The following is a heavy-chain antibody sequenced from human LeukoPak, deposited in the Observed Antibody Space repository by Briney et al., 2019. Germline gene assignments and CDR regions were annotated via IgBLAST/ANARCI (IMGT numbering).Heavy chain of an antibody. V-gene: IGHV1-8*01. J-gene: IGHJ6*02. Sequence: ASVKVSCKASGGTFTSYDINWVRQATGQGLEWMGWMNPNSGNTGYAQKFQGRVTMTRNTSISTAYMELSSLRSEDTAVYYCARGYYDSSGDYYGMDVWGQGTTVTVSS. CDR2: MNPNSGNT. D-gene: IGHD3-22*01. CDR1: GGTFTSYD. CDR3: ARGYYDSSGDYYGMDV.